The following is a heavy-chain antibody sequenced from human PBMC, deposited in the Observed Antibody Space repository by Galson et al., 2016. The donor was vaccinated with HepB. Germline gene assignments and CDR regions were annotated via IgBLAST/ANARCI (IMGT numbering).Heavy chain of an antibody. Sequence: SLRLSCAASGFTFSGFWMYWVRHAPGKGLLWVSRINRAGSITSYAESVKGRFNISRDNAKNTLYLHMNSLRGDDTAVYYCVRDMGAHRFDPWGQGTLVTVSS. CDR1: GFTFSGFW. CDR2: INRAGSIT. CDR3: VRDMGAHRFDP. V-gene: IGHV3-74*01. J-gene: IGHJ5*02. D-gene: IGHD3-16*01.